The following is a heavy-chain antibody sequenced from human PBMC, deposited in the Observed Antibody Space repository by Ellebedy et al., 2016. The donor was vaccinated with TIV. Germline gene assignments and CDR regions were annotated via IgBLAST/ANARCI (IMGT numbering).Heavy chain of an antibody. CDR3: VKGEGYYVLYGMDV. V-gene: IGHV3-64D*06. D-gene: IGHD3-3*01. CDR1: GFTFSSYA. CDR2: ISSNGGST. J-gene: IGHJ6*02. Sequence: GGSLRLXXSASGFTFSSYAMHWVRQAPGKGLEYVSAISSNGGSTYYADSVKGRFTISRDNSKNTLYLQMSSLRAEDTAVYYCVKGEGYYVLYGMDVWGQGTTVTVSS.